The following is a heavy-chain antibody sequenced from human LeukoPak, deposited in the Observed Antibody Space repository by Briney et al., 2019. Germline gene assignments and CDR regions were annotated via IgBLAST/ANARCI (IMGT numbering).Heavy chain of an antibody. V-gene: IGHV3-7*03. D-gene: IGHD3-3*01. CDR3: ASITD. Sequence: GGSLRLSCAASGFTFSSCWMSWVRQAPGKGLEWVANIKQDGSEKYYVDSVKGRFTISRDNAKNSLYLQMNSLRAEDTAVYYCASITDWGQGTLVTVSS. CDR2: IKQDGSEK. CDR1: GFTFSSCW. J-gene: IGHJ4*02.